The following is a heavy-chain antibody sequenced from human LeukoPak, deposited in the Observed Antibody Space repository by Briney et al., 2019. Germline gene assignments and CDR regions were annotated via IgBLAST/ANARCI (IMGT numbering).Heavy chain of an antibody. D-gene: IGHD6-13*01. CDR3: ARADSSWDAFDI. CDR1: GGSISSYY. CDR2: IYYSGST. V-gene: IGHV4-59*01. J-gene: IGHJ3*02. Sequence: PSETLSLTCTVSGGSISSYYWRWIRQPPGKGLEWIGYIYYSGSTNYNPSLKSRVTISVDTSKNQFSLKLSSVTAADTAVYYCARADSSWDAFDIWGQGTMVTVSS.